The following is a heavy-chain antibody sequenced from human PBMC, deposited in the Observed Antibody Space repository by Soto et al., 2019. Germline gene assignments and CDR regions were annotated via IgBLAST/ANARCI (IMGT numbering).Heavy chain of an antibody. CDR1: GFTFSSYW. CDR2: INPDGTTT. CDR3: ARVAVGEDSFDA. V-gene: IGHV3-74*01. J-gene: IGHJ5*02. Sequence: EVQLMESGGGLVQPGESLRLSCAASGFTFSSYWMHWVRQAPGKGLVWVSRINPDGTTTTYTDPGKGRFTISRDNAENTLYLQMNGLRAEDTALYFGARVAVGEDSFDAWGQGTLVTVSS. D-gene: IGHD3-10*01.